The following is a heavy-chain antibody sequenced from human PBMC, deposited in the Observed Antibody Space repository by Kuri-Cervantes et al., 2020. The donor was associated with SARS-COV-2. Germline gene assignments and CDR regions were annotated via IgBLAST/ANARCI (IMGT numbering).Heavy chain of an antibody. J-gene: IGHJ5*02. CDR1: GYTFTGYY. CDR3: ATVRVTIFGVVIIGGWFDP. CDR2: INPNSGGT. D-gene: IGHD3-3*01. Sequence: ASVKVSCKASGYTFTGYYMHWVRQAPGQGLEWMGWINPNSGGTNYAQKFQGRVTMTRDTSISTAYMELSRLRSEDTAVYYCATVRVTIFGVVIIGGWFDPWGQGTLVTVSS. V-gene: IGHV1-2*02.